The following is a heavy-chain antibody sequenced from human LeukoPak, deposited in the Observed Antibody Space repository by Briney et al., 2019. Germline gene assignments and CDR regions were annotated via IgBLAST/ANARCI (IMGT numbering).Heavy chain of an antibody. D-gene: IGHD6-13*01. J-gene: IGHJ5*02. CDR1: GFTFRSYG. CDR3: AKPPGAAAGTT. CDR2: ISYDGSNK. Sequence: GGSLRLSCAASGFTFRSYGMHWVRQAPGKGLEWVAVISYDGSNKYYADSVKGRFTISRDNSKNTLYLQMNSLRAEDTAVYYCAKPPGAAAGTTWGQGTLVTVSS. V-gene: IGHV3-30*18.